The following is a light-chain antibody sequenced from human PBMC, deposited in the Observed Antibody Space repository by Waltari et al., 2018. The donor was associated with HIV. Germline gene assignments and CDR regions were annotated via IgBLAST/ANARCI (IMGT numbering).Light chain of an antibody. J-gene: IGLJ3*02. CDR2: DDS. CDR1: NIGSKS. CDR3: QVWGSSSDPV. Sequence: SYVLTQPPPVSVAPGQTARITCGGNNIGSKSVHWFQQKPGQAPVLVVSDDSDRPSGISGRFSGSNSGNTATLTISRVEAGDEADYYCQVWGSSSDPVFGGGTKLTVL. V-gene: IGLV3-21*02.